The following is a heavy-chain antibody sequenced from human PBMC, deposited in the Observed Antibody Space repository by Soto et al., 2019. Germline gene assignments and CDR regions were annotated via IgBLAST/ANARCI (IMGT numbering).Heavy chain of an antibody. CDR3: ASRGRRYYYDSSGHEY. D-gene: IGHD3-22*01. J-gene: IGHJ4*02. CDR1: GGTFSSYT. V-gene: IGHV1-69*02. CDR2: IIPILGIA. Sequence: SVKVSCKASGGTFSSYTISWVRLAPGQGLEWMGRIIPILGIANYAQKFQGRVTITADKSTSTAYMELSSLRSEDTAVYYCASRGRRYYYDSSGHEYWGQGTLVTVSS.